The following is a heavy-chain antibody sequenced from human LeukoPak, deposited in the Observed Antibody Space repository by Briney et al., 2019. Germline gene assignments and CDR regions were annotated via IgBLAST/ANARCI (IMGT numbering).Heavy chain of an antibody. Sequence: ASVKVSCKASGYTFTSYGISWVRQAPGQGLEWMGWISAYNGNTNYAQKLQGRVTMTTDTSTSTAYLELRSLRSDDTAVYYCARDLRVLRTYYYGSGSYSGVGYWGQGTLVTVSS. J-gene: IGHJ4*02. CDR1: GYTFTSYG. CDR2: ISAYNGNT. V-gene: IGHV1-18*01. CDR3: ARDLRVLRTYYYGSGSYSGVGY. D-gene: IGHD3-10*01.